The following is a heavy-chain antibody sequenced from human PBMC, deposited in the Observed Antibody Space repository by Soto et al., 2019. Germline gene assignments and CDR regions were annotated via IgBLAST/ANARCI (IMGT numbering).Heavy chain of an antibody. D-gene: IGHD2-2*01. CDR3: ARDLHQMLSIKHFSYDLDV. CDR2: ISNTAITD. CDR1: GFSFSDYS. V-gene: IGHV3-11*01. J-gene: IGHJ6*04. Sequence: QVQLVESGGDLVKPGGSLRLSCVASGFSFSDYSMTWMRQAPGGGLDFVAFISNTAITDYYADSVKGRFTISGDNARNSVYLQMDSLRAEDAAVYYCARDLHQMLSIKHFSYDLDVWGRGTTVTVSS.